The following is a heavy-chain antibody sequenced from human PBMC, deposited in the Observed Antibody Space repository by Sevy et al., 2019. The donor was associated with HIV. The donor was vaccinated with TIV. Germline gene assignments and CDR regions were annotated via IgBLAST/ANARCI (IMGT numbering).Heavy chain of an antibody. Sequence: GGSLRLSCAVSGFTFDNYYMSWIRQAPGKGLEWVSYISGSGSTIYYADSVKGRFNISRDNAKNSLYLQMNSLRAEDTAVYYCARDLRLSGASCMLYFDYWGKGTLVTVSS. V-gene: IGHV3-11*01. CDR2: ISGSGSTI. CDR1: GFTFDNYY. CDR3: ARDLRLSGASCMLYFDY. D-gene: IGHD2-8*01. J-gene: IGHJ4*02.